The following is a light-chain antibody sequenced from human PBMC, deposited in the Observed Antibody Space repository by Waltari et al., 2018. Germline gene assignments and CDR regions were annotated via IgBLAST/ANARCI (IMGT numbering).Light chain of an antibody. CDR3: AAWDDSLSGLV. V-gene: IGLV1-47*01. J-gene: IGLJ3*02. CDR1: SSNIGSNY. Sequence: QSVLTQPPSASGTPGQKVTISCNGSSSNIGSNYVYWYQQFPGTAPKLLIFKNNQRPSGVPYRFSHSKSGTSASLAINGLRSEDEADYYCAAWDDSLSGLVLGGGTKVTVL. CDR2: KNN.